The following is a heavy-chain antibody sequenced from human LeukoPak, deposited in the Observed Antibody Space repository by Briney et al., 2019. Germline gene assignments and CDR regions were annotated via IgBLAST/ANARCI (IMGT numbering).Heavy chain of an antibody. CDR1: GFTFSNAW. Sequence: GGSLRLSCAASGFTFSNAWMSWVRQAPGKGLEWVSAISGSGDSTYYADSVKGRFTISRDNSKNTLCLQVNSLRADDTAVYYCAKVSFCSGGSCYFLDHWGQGTLVTVSS. CDR3: AKVSFCSGGSCYFLDH. D-gene: IGHD2-15*01. CDR2: ISGSGDST. J-gene: IGHJ4*02. V-gene: IGHV3-23*01.